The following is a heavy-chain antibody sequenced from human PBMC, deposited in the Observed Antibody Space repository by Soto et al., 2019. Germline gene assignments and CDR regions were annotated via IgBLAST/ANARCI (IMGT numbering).Heavy chain of an antibody. CDR1: GGTLSSKT. CDR2: IIPILGIA. Sequence: SVEAPCKASGGTLSSKTISSVRQANEQKNEWMGRIIPILGIANYAQKFQGRVTITADKSTSTAYMELRSLRSDDTAVYYCAKLGAYGSSWYYDEYFQHWGRGTLVTVSS. V-gene: IGHV1-69*02. J-gene: IGHJ1*01. CDR3: AKLGAYGSSWYYDEYFQH. D-gene: IGHD6-13*01.